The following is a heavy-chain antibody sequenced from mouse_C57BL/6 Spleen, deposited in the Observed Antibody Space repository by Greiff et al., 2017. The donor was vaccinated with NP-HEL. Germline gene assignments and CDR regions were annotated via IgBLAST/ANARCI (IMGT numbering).Heavy chain of an antibody. CDR3: AREGDRYCDV. D-gene: IGHD3-3*01. V-gene: IGHV3-6*01. Sequence: EVKLQESGPGLVKPSQSLSLTCSVTGYSITSGYYWNWIRQFPGNKLEWMGYISYDGSNNYNPSLKNRISITRDTSKNQFFLKLNSVTTEDTATYYCAREGDRYCDVWGTGTTVTVSS. J-gene: IGHJ1*03. CDR1: GYSITSGYY. CDR2: ISYDGSN.